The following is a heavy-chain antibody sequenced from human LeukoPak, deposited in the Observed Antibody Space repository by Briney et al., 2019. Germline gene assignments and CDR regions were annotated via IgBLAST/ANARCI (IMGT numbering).Heavy chain of an antibody. V-gene: IGHV5-51*01. D-gene: IGHD6-13*01. J-gene: IGHJ4*02. CDR3: ASALSSSWYENYFDY. CDR1: GYSFTSYW. CDR2: IYPGDSDT. Sequence: GESLKISCKGSGYSFTSYWIGWVSQMPGKGLEWMGIIYPGDSDTRYSPSFQGQVTISADKSISTAYLQWSSLKASDTAMYYCASALSSSWYENYFDYWGQGTLVTVSS.